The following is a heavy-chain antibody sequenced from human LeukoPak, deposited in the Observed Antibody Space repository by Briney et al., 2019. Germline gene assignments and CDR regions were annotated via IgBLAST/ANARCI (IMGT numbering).Heavy chain of an antibody. CDR2: IWYDGSNK. CDR1: GFTFSSYG. V-gene: IGHV3-30*02. CDR3: AKGGRGFSYGYFDY. J-gene: IGHJ4*02. Sequence: GGSLRLSCAASGFTFSSYGMHWVRQAPGKGLEWVAVIWYDGSNKYYADSVKGRFTISRDDSKNTLYLQMNSLRAEDTAVYYCAKGGRGFSYGYFDYWGQGTLVTVSS. D-gene: IGHD5-18*01.